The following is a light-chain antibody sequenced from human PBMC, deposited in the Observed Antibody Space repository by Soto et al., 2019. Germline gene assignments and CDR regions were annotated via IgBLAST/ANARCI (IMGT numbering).Light chain of an antibody. V-gene: IGKV1-39*01. CDR3: QQSYGIPRT. CDR2: GAS. Sequence: DIQMTQSPSSLSASVGDRVTITCRASQSISDYLNWYQQKPGKAPNLLIYGASSLESGVPSRFSGSGSVTDFSLTITSLQPEDFATYYCQQSYGIPRTYGQGTKVEIK. CDR1: QSISDY. J-gene: IGKJ1*01.